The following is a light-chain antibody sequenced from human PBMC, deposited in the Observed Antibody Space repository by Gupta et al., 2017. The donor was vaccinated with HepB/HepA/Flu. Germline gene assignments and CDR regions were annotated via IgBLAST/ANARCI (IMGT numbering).Light chain of an antibody. V-gene: IGKV4-1*01. CDR1: QSLLFRSNNKNY. CDR2: WAS. CDR3: QQFFSTLVS. Sequence: DIVMTQSPDSLAVSLGERATINCKSSQSLLFRSNNKNYLAWYQQKPGQPPKLLIYWASTLESGVPDRFSGSGSGTDFSLTISSLQAEDVAVYYCQQFFSTLVSFGGGTKVEIK. J-gene: IGKJ4*01.